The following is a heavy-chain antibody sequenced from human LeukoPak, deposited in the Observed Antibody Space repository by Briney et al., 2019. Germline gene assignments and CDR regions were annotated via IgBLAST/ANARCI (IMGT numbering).Heavy chain of an antibody. CDR3: ARGPPNWGFDY. CDR1: GYTFTSFD. V-gene: IGHV1-8*01. J-gene: IGHJ4*02. D-gene: IGHD7-27*01. Sequence: ASVTVSCTASGYTFTSFDINWVRHTGQGLEWMGWMSPNSGNTGYAQKFQGRVSMTRDTSISTAYMELSSLSSEDTAVYSCARGPPNWGFDYWGQGTLVTVSS. CDR2: MSPNSGNT.